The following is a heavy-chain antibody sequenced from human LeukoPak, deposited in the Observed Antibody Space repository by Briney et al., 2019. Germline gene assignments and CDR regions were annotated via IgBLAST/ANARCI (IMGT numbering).Heavy chain of an antibody. V-gene: IGHV3-48*03. D-gene: IGHD3-10*02. CDR2: ISSSGSTI. J-gene: IGHJ6*04. Sequence: GGSLRLSCAASGFTFSSYEMNWVRQAPGPGLGWVSYISSSGSTIYYADSVKGRFAITRDNTKNSLYLQMNSLRAEHTAVYYCAELGITMIGGVWGKGTTVTISS. CDR3: AELGITMIGGV. CDR1: GFTFSSYE.